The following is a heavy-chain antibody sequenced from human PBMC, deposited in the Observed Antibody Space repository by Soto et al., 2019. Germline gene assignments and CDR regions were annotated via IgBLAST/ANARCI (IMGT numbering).Heavy chain of an antibody. V-gene: IGHV3-7*03. CDR2: IKHDGSEK. J-gene: IGHJ6*04. CDR1: VLTFSKYW. CDR3: ASVPGSPGYHGLDV. D-gene: IGHD6-19*01. Sequence: PGGSLRLSCAASVLTFSKYWMTWVRQAPGKGLECVATIKHDGSEKSNLDSVEGRFTISRYNSKNSLSLPMKSLRVEDTAVYFCASVPGSPGYHGLDVWGKGTTVSVSS.